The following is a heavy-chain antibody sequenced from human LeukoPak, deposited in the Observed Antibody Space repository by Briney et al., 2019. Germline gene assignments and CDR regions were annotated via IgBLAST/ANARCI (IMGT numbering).Heavy chain of an antibody. V-gene: IGHV5-10-1*01. J-gene: IGHJ4*02. CDR2: IDPSDSYT. Sequence: GESLKISCKGSGYTFTSYWISWVRQMPGKGLEWMGKIDPSDSYTNYSPSFQGHVTISADKSISTAYLQWSSLKASDTAMYYCARQYYYDRSGFPLLGYWGQGTLVTVSS. CDR3: ARQYYYDRSGFPLLGY. D-gene: IGHD3-22*01. CDR1: GYTFTSYW.